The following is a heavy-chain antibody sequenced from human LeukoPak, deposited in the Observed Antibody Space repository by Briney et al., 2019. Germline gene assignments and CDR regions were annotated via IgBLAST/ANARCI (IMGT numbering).Heavy chain of an antibody. CDR1: GYTFTSFA. CDR2: FDPEDGET. Sequence: GASVKVSCKASGYTFTSFAISWVRQAPGKGLEWMGGFDPEDGETIYAQKFQGRVTMTEDTSTDTAYMELSSLRSEDTAVYYCASSYYDFWSGYNDYWGQGTLVTVSS. J-gene: IGHJ4*02. D-gene: IGHD3-3*01. V-gene: IGHV1-24*01. CDR3: ASSYYDFWSGYNDY.